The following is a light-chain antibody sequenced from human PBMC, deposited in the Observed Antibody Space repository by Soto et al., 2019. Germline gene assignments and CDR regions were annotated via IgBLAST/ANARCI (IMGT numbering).Light chain of an antibody. CDR2: DAS. CDR3: QQYDNLPLT. CDR1: QDISNY. V-gene: IGKV1-33*01. J-gene: IGKJ4*01. Sequence: DIQMTRSPSSLSASAGHRVTITCQASQDISNYLNWYQQKPGKAPKLLIYDASNLETGVPSRFSGSGSGTDFTFTISSLQPEDIATYYCQQYDNLPLTFGGGTKVEIK.